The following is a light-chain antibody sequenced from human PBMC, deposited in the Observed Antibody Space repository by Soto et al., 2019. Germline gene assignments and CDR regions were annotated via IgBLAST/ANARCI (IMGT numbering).Light chain of an antibody. V-gene: IGKV3-20*01. J-gene: IGKJ5*01. CDR3: QQYGSPIT. Sequence: EIVLTQSPATLSLSPGERATLSGRASQSVSSNYLAWYQQKPGQAPRLLIYGASSRATGIPDRFSGSGSGTDFTLTISRLEPEDFAVYYCQQYGSPITFGQGTRLEIK. CDR1: QSVSSNY. CDR2: GAS.